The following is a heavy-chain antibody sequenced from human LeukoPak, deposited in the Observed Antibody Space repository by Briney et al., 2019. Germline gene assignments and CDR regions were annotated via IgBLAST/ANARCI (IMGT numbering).Heavy chain of an antibody. J-gene: IGHJ4*02. CDR1: GGSFSSYY. V-gene: IGHV4-59*08. CDR2: IYYSGST. Sequence: PSETLSLTCTASGGSFSSYYWSWIRQPPGKGLEWIGYIYYSGSTNYNPSLKSRVTISVDTSKNQFSLKLSSVTAADTAVYYCARLPLDYDILTGYYDYFDYWGQGTLVTVSS. D-gene: IGHD3-9*01. CDR3: ARLPLDYDILTGYYDYFDY.